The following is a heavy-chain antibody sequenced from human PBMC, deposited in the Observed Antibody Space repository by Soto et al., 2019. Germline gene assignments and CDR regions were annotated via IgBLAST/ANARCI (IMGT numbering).Heavy chain of an antibody. CDR2: IYWNDDK. V-gene: IGHV2-5*01. CDR3: ARRRGYNGNNPAFDY. J-gene: IGHJ4*01. CDR1: GFCLSTSGVG. D-gene: IGHD1-20*01. Sequence: SGPTLVNPTQTLTLTCTFSGFCLSTSGVGVGWIRQPPGKAREWLALIYWNDDKKYSPPLKSRLGITKDTFRNQVVLTMTNVDPLDTATFYCARRRGYNGNNPAFDYWGHGALVAFSS.